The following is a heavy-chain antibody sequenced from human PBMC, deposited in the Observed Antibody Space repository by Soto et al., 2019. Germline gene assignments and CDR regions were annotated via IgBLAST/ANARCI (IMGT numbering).Heavy chain of an antibody. CDR1: GFTFSSYA. CDR3: ARDLDQFDYDYVWGSSPPPPEQYGMDV. V-gene: IGHV3-30*01. Sequence: GGSLRLSCAASGFTFSSYAMHWVHQAPGKGLEWEAVISYIGSNKYYADSVKGRFTISRDNSKNTLYLQMNSLRAEDSAVYYCARDLDQFDYDYVWGSSPPPPEQYGMDVWGQGTTVTVSS. D-gene: IGHD3-16*01. CDR2: ISYIGSNK. J-gene: IGHJ6*02.